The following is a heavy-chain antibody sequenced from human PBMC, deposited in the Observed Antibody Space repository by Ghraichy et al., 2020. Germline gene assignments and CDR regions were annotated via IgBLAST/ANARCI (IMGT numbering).Heavy chain of an antibody. V-gene: IGHV3-72*01. J-gene: IGHJ4*02. CDR1: GFTFSDHY. D-gene: IGHD3-22*01. CDR2: IRNKANSYSA. Sequence: GGSLRLSCAASGFTFSDHYMDWVRQAPGKGLEWVGRIRNKANSYSAEYAASVKGRFTISRDDSKNSLYLQMNSLKTEDTAVYYCARIAYSYPYFDYWGQGTLVTVSS. CDR3: ARIAYSYPYFDY.